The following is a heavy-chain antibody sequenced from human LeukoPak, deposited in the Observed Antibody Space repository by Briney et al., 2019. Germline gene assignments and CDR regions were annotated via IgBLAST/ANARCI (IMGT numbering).Heavy chain of an antibody. CDR3: ARNSGYAIDQGLFDY. CDR1: GFTFSDYY. Sequence: PGGSLRLSCAASGFTFSDYYMSWIRQAPGKGLEWVSYISSSGSTIYYADSVKGRFTISRDNTKNSLYLQMNSLRAEDTAVYYCARNSGYAIDQGLFDYWGQGTLVTVSS. D-gene: IGHD5-12*01. CDR2: ISSSGSTI. J-gene: IGHJ4*02. V-gene: IGHV3-11*01.